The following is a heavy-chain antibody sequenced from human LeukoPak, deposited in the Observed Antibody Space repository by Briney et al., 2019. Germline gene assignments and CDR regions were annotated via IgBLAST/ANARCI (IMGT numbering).Heavy chain of an antibody. CDR2: IITILGIA. CDR1: GGTFTSYT. V-gene: IGHV1-69*04. CDR3: AREGYYDSSGLRYFDY. Sequence: GASEKLSCNASGGTFTSYTISWLRQAPGQGLEWRGRIITILGIAIYAQKFQVRLTITAEKSTSTAYMELSSLRSEDTAVYYCAREGYYDSSGLRYFDYWGQGTLVTVSS. D-gene: IGHD3-22*01. J-gene: IGHJ4*02.